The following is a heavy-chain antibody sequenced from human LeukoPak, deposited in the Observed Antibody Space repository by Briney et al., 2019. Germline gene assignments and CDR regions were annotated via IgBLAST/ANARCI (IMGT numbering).Heavy chain of an antibody. J-gene: IGHJ4*02. CDR1: GFTFTDYF. D-gene: IGHD3-10*01. Sequence: ASVKVSCKTSGFTFTDYFIHWVRQAPGQGLEYVGWIHPNSGDTKSVQKFQGRVTMTRDTSISTAYMELSRLRSDDTAIFYCAREASGSGGCDYWGQGALVTVSS. CDR2: IHPNSGDT. V-gene: IGHV1-2*02. CDR3: AREASGSGGCDY.